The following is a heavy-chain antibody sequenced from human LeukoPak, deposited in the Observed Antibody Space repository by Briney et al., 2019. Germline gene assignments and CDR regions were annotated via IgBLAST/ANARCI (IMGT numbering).Heavy chain of an antibody. J-gene: IGHJ4*02. D-gene: IGHD2-15*01. CDR2: IKQDGSEK. CDR1: GFTFSSDW. CDR3: ARFCSGGSCYYAIDY. Sequence: AGGSLTLSCAASGFTFSSDWISGVRQAPRKRLEWVANIKQDGSEKYYVDSVKGRFTISRDNAKNSLYLQMNSLRAEDTAVYYCARFCSGGSCYYAIDYWGQGTLVTVSS. V-gene: IGHV3-7*02.